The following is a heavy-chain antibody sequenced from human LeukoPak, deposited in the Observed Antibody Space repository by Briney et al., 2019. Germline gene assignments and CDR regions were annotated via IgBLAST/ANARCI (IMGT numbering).Heavy chain of an antibody. CDR1: GYTFTRYD. J-gene: IGHJ4*02. V-gene: IGHV1-8*01. CDR3: ARVYSGYDGTFDY. D-gene: IGHD5-12*01. CDR2: MNPNSGNT. Sequence: ASVKVSCKASGYTFTRYDINWVRQATGQGLEWMGWMNPNSGNTGYAQKFQGRVTMTRNTSISTAYMELSSLRSEDTAVYYCARVYSGYDGTFDYWGQGTLVTVSS.